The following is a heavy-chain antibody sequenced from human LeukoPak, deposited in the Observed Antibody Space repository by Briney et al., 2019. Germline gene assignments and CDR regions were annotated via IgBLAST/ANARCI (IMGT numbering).Heavy chain of an antibody. Sequence: GGSLRLSCEASGFTFSNYWMSWVRQAPGKGLEWVANIKQDGSAKIYVDSVKGRFTISRDNAKNSLFLQMNSLRGEDTAAYYCARNLPVVGAPGFDYWGQGTLVTVSS. V-gene: IGHV3-7*01. D-gene: IGHD1-26*01. CDR3: ARNLPVVGAPGFDY. CDR2: IKQDGSAK. J-gene: IGHJ4*02. CDR1: GFTFSNYW.